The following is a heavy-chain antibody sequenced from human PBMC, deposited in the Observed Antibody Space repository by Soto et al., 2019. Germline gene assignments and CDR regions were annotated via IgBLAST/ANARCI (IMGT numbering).Heavy chain of an antibody. V-gene: IGHV3-21*06. Sequence: PGGSLRLSCAASGFTLRTYTMNWVRQAPGKGLEWVSSISISSSDRYYADSVRGRFTISRDNAKNALYSQMNSLRADDTAVYFCVRGMNPLFGGQGTLVTVSS. CDR3: VRGMNPLF. CDR1: GFTLRTYT. J-gene: IGHJ4*01. CDR2: ISISSSDR.